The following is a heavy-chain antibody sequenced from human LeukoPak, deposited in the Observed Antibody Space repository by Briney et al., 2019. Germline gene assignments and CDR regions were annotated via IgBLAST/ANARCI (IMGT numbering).Heavy chain of an antibody. CDR3: ARRGRYYDILTGYRKQSLFDY. Sequence: PSETLSLTCAVYGGSFSGYYRSWIRQPPGKGLEWIGEINHSGSTNYNPSLKSRVTTSVDTSKNQFSLKLSSVTAAYTAVYYCARRGRYYDILTGYRKQSLFDYWGQGTLVTVSS. J-gene: IGHJ4*02. D-gene: IGHD3-9*01. V-gene: IGHV4-34*01. CDR2: INHSGST. CDR1: GGSFSGYY.